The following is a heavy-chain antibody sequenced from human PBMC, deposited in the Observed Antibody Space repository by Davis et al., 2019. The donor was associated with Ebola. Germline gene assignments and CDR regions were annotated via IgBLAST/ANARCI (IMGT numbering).Heavy chain of an antibody. CDR1: GGSISSSSYY. D-gene: IGHD2-15*01. Sequence: SETLSLTCTVSGGSISSSSYYWGWIRQPPGKGLEWIGSIYYSGSTYYNPSLKSRVSISVDTSNNQFSLKLNSVTAADTAVYYCASPIVSFPNWFDPWGQGTLVTVSS. CDR2: IYYSGST. CDR3: ASPIVSFPNWFDP. V-gene: IGHV4-39*01. J-gene: IGHJ5*02.